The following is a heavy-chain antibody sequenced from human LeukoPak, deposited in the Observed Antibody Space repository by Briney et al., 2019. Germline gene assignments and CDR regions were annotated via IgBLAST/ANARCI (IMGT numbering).Heavy chain of an antibody. CDR3: ARDLFPMVVAATPDY. CDR1: GFAFSSYA. V-gene: IGHV3-30*04. Sequence: GRSLRLSCTASGFAFSSYAMHWVRQAPGKGLEWVALISNDGRNKYHADSVKGRFTISRDNSKNTVYLQMNSLRAEDTAVYYCARDLFPMVVAATPDYWGQGTLVTVSS. CDR2: ISNDGRNK. D-gene: IGHD2-15*01. J-gene: IGHJ4*02.